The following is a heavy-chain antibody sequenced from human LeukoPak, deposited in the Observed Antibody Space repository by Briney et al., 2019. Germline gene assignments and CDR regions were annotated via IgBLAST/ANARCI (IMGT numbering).Heavy chain of an antibody. CDR3: ARAYYDILTGYLSPSDY. J-gene: IGHJ4*02. D-gene: IGHD3-9*01. V-gene: IGHV1-69*10. CDR1: GGTFNNYA. Sequence: GASVRVSCKASGGTFNNYAISWVRQAPGQGLEGMGGIIPSLDIANYAQKFQGRGTITADKSTRTAYMELRSLRSEATAVYYCARAYYDILTGYLSPSDYWGQGTLVTVSS. CDR2: IIPSLDIA.